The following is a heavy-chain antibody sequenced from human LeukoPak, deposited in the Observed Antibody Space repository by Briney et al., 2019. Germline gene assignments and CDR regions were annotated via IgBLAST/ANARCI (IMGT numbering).Heavy chain of an antibody. CDR2: ISTYSGNT. Sequence: ASVKVSCKASGYTFTLYDISWVRQAPGQGLEWMGCISTYSGNTDYEQKLRGRVTMTRNTSISTAYMELSSLRSEDTAVYYCARSTPLYSSGWYRLAYYYYGMDVWGQGTTVTVSS. CDR1: GYTFTLYD. V-gene: IGHV1-8*02. J-gene: IGHJ6*02. D-gene: IGHD6-19*01. CDR3: ARSTPLYSSGWYRLAYYYYGMDV.